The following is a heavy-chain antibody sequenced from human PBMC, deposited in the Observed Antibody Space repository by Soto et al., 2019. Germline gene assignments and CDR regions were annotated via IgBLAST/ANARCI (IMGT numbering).Heavy chain of an antibody. D-gene: IGHD4-4*01. V-gene: IGHV3-23*01. CDR2: ISGSGST. J-gene: IGHJ6*03. CDR3: AKALRFPFTTGDYMDV. CDR1: GFTVSSYA. Sequence: EVQLLESGGGLVQPGGSLRLSCAASGFTVSSYAMSWVRQAPGKGLEWVSVISGSGSTYSADSVKGRFTISRDSSKNTVYLQMNSLRAEDTAVYYCAKALRFPFTTGDYMDVWGRGTTVTVSS.